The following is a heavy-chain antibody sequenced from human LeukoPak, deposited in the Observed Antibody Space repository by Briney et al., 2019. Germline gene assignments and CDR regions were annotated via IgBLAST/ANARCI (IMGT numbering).Heavy chain of an antibody. CDR3: ARGGVTTFDY. V-gene: IGHV4-39*07. Sequence: KPSKTLSLTCTVSGGSISSYSYYWGWIRQPPGKGLEWIGSIYYSGSTYYNPSLKSRVTISVDTSKNQFSLKLSSVTAADTAVYYCARGGVTTFDYWGQGTLVTVSS. CDR2: IYYSGST. CDR1: GGSISSYSYY. J-gene: IGHJ4*02. D-gene: IGHD4-17*01.